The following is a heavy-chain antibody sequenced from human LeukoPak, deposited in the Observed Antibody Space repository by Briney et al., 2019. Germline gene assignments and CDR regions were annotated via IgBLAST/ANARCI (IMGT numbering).Heavy chain of an antibody. D-gene: IGHD6-13*01. CDR3: AAVAAAGTDDY. V-gene: IGHV4-34*01. CDR2: INHSGST. CDR1: GGSFSGYY. Sequence: SETLSLTCAVYGGSFSGYYWSWMRQPPGKGLEWIGEINHSGSTNYNPSLKSRVTISVDTSKNQFSLKLSSVTAADTAVYYCAAVAAAGTDDYWGQGTLVTVSS. J-gene: IGHJ4*02.